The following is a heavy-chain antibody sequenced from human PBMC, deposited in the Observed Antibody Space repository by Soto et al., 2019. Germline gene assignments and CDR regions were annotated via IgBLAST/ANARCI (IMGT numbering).Heavy chain of an antibody. CDR1: GGTFNNYA. CDR3: ARGVREMATISTFDY. D-gene: IGHD1-26*01. CDR2: IIRIFDTP. Sequence: QVQLVQSGAEVKKPGSSVKVSCKASGGTFNNYAFSWVRQAPGQGLEWVGGIIRIFDTPSYAHKFQGRVTIIAEESTSTVYMEVSSLTSEETAVYYCARGVREMATISTFDYWGQGTQVTVSS. V-gene: IGHV1-69*01. J-gene: IGHJ4*02.